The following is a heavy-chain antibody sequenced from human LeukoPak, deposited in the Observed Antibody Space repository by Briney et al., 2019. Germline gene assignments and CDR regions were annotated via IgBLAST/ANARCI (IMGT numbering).Heavy chain of an antibody. J-gene: IGHJ5*02. CDR2: IYYTGNT. V-gene: IGHV4-39*07. CDR1: GDSITGYY. D-gene: IGHD6-6*01. Sequence: PSETLSLTCSVSGDSITGYYWGWIRQPPGKGLEWIGNIYYTGNTYYNSSLKSRVTISLDTSKNQFSLKLSSVTAADTAVYYCARGLRGYSSSGGWFDPWGQGTLVTVSS. CDR3: ARGLRGYSSSGGWFDP.